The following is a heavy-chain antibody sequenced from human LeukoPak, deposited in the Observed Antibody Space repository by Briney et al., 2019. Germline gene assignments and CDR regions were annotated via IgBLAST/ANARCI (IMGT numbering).Heavy chain of an antibody. Sequence: PSETLSLTCTVAGASISSYYWSSLRQPPGKGLEWLGYIYYSGSTNYNPSLKSRVTISVDTSKNQFSLKLSSVTAADTAVYYCARDLVRYCSSTSCHGHWFDPWGQGTLVTVSS. CDR2: IYYSGST. CDR3: ARDLVRYCSSTSCHGHWFDP. V-gene: IGHV4-59*01. D-gene: IGHD2-2*01. J-gene: IGHJ5*02. CDR1: GASISSYY.